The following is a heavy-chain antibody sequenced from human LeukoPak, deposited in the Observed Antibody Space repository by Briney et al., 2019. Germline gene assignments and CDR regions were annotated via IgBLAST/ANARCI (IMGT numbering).Heavy chain of an antibody. D-gene: IGHD3-22*01. V-gene: IGHV1-69*02. Sequence: SVKVSCKASGGTFSSYTISWVRQAPGQGLEWMGRIIPILGIANYAQKFQGRVTITADKSTSTAYMELSSLRSEETAVYYCARGTYYDSSGYYIDYWGQGTLVTVSS. J-gene: IGHJ4*02. CDR3: ARGTYYDSSGYYIDY. CDR2: IIPILGIA. CDR1: GGTFSSYT.